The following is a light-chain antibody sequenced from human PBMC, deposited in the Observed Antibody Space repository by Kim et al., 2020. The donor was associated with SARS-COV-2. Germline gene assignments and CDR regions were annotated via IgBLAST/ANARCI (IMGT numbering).Light chain of an antibody. V-gene: IGKV1-8*01. CDR2: GAS. J-gene: IGKJ5*01. Sequence: ASSGSRRTITCRGRQGISNSLAWYQQKLGQAPNLVIDGASSVQSGVPSRFSGSGSGTEFTLTISRVQSEDLATYYCQQYDSYPITFGQGTRLEIK. CDR1: QGISNS. CDR3: QQYDSYPIT.